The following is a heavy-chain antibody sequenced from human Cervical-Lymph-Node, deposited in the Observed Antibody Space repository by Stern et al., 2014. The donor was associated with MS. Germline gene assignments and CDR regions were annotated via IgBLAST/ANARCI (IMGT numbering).Heavy chain of an antibody. CDR2: IYYSGST. D-gene: IGHD1-26*01. CDR3: ARHVRSGSFSFDY. Sequence: QVQLQESGPGLVKPSETLSLTCTVSGDSISSSSYYWGWIRQPPGNGLEWIGSIYYSGSTYYNPSLKSRVTISADTSKNQFSLMLSCVTAADTAVYYCARHVRSGSFSFDYWGQGTLVTVSS. CDR1: GDSISSSSYY. J-gene: IGHJ4*02. V-gene: IGHV4-39*01.